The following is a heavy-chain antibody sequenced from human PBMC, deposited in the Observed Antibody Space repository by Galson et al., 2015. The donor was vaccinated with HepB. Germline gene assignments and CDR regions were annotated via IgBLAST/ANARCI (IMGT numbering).Heavy chain of an antibody. J-gene: IGHJ3*02. CDR2: IWYDGSNK. V-gene: IGHV3-33*01. CDR1: GFTFSSYG. CDR3: ARLASRLTYAFDI. Sequence: SLRLSCAASGFTFSSYGMHWVRQAPGKGLEWVAVIWYDGSNKYYADSVKGRFTISRDNSKNTLYLQMNSLRAEDTAVYYCARLASRLTYAFDIWGQGTMVTVSS.